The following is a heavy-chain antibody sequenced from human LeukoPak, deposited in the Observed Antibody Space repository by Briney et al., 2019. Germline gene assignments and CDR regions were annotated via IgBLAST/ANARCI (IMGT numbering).Heavy chain of an antibody. Sequence: PGGSLRLSCAAPGFSFSDYYMSWIRQAPGKGLEWVSYISSSGTTIYYADSVKGRFTISRDNAKISLYLQMNSLRAEDTAVYYCARNRGYGGYDSDYWGQGTLVTVSS. CDR2: ISSSGTTI. J-gene: IGHJ4*02. CDR1: GFSFSDYY. V-gene: IGHV3-11*01. CDR3: ARNRGYGGYDSDY. D-gene: IGHD5-12*01.